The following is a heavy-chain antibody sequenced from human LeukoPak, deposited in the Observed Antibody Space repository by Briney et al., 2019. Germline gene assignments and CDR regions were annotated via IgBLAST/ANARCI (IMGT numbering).Heavy chain of an antibody. Sequence: GGSLRLSCAASGFTFSSYGMHWVRQAPGKGLEWVAFIRYDGSNKYYADSVKGRFTISRDNSKNTLYLQMNSLRAEDTAVYYCARSQRIARLGELSTEVIYYFDYWGQGTLVTVSS. V-gene: IGHV3-30*02. CDR3: ARSQRIARLGELSTEVIYYFDY. J-gene: IGHJ4*02. CDR1: GFTFSSYG. D-gene: IGHD3-16*02. CDR2: IRYDGSNK.